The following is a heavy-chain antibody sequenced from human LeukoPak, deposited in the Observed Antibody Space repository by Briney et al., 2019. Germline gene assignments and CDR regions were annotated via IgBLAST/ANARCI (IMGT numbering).Heavy chain of an antibody. V-gene: IGHV3-23*01. Sequence: GGSLRLSCAASGFTFSSYAMSWVRQAPGKGLEWVSAISGSGGNTYYGDSVKGRFTISRDNSKNTLYLQMNSLRAEDTAVYYCARASTPFYGDYNNWFDPWGQGTLVTVSS. CDR3: ARASTPFYGDYNNWFDP. D-gene: IGHD4-17*01. J-gene: IGHJ5*02. CDR2: ISGSGGNT. CDR1: GFTFSSYA.